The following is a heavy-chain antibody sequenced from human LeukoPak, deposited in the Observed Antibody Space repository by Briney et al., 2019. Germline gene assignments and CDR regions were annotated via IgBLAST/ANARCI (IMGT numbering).Heavy chain of an antibody. CDR3: ATTVFTTTWYFDY. Sequence: GGSLRLSCAASGFTFSSYAMSWVRQAPGKGLEWVSAISYNGGSTYYADSVKGRFTISRDNPKNTLYLQLNSPRGEDTAVYYCATTVFTTTWYFDYWGQGNLVTVSS. CDR2: ISYNGGST. CDR1: GFTFSSYA. D-gene: IGHD3-9*01. V-gene: IGHV3-23*01. J-gene: IGHJ4*02.